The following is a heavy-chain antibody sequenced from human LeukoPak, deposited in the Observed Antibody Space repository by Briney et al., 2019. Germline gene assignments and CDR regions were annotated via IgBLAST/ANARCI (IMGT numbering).Heavy chain of an antibody. V-gene: IGHV3-74*03. CDR2: INSDGSST. Sequence: AGSLRLSCAASGFTFSSYRMHWVRQVPRKGLVWVSRINSDGSSTTYSDSVKSPFTISRDNANNTLYVELNSLSAEDTAVYYCERDLLGGSDEFDYWGQGTLVTVCS. CDR1: GFTFSSYR. CDR3: ERDLLGGSDEFDY. J-gene: IGHJ4*02. D-gene: IGHD3-3*02.